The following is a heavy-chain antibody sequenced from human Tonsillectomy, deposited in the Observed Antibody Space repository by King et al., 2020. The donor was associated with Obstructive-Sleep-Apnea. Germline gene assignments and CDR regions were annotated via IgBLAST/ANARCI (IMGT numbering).Heavy chain of an antibody. J-gene: IGHJ4*02. D-gene: IGHD3-22*01. Sequence: VQLVESGGGLVQPGGSLRLSCAASGFTFSSYSMNWVRQAPGKGLEWVSYISSSSSTIYYADSVKGRFTISRDNAKNSLYLQMNSLRAEDTAVYYCARESYYDSSGPFAYWGQGTLVTVSS. CDR1: GFTFSSYS. CDR3: ARESYYDSSGPFAY. V-gene: IGHV3-48*01. CDR2: ISSSSSTI.